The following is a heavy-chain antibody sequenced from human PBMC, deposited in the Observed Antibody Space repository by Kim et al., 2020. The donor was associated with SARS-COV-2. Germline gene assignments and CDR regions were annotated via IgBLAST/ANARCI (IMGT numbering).Heavy chain of an antibody. CDR2: TYYRSKWYN. CDR1: GDSVSSNSAA. CDR3: AKTGGSGSYYNVRSFDVDY. Sequence: SQTLSLTCAISGDSVSSNSAAWNWIRQSPSRGLEWLGRTYYRSKWYNDYAVSVKSRITINPDTSKNQFSLQLNSVTPEDTAVYYWAKTGGSGSYYNVRSFDVDYWGQGTLVTVSS. V-gene: IGHV6-1*01. D-gene: IGHD3-10*01. J-gene: IGHJ4*02.